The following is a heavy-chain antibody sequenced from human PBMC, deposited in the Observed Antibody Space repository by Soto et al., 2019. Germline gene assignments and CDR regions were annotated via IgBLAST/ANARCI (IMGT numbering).Heavy chain of an antibody. J-gene: IGHJ4*02. CDR3: ARHVGIGGWHFEY. CDR2: IYYSGST. D-gene: IGHD6-19*01. CDR1: GGSISSSSYY. Sequence: LSLTCTVSGGSISSSSYYWGWIRQPPGKGLEWIGSIYYSGSTYYNPSLKSRVTISVDTSKNQFSLKLSSVTAADTAVYYCARHVGIGGWHFEYWGQGTMVTVSS. V-gene: IGHV4-39*01.